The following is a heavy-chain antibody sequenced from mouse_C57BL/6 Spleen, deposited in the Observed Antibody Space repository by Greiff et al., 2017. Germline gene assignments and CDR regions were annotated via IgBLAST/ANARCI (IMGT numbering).Heavy chain of an antibody. Sequence: DVKLVESGEGLVKPGGSLKLSCAASGFTFSSYAMSWVRQTPEKRLEWVAYISSGGGSIYYADTVKGRFTISRDNARNTLYLQLRSLKSEDTAMXFCTRDRTGFYAIDYWGQGTSVTVSS. CDR2: ISSGGGSI. CDR3: TRDRTGFYAIDY. D-gene: IGHD4-1*01. V-gene: IGHV5-9-1*02. CDR1: GFTFSSYA. J-gene: IGHJ4*01.